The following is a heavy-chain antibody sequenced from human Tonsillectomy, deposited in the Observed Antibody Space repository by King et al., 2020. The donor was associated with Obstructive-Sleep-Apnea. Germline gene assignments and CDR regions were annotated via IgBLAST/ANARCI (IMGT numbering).Heavy chain of an antibody. J-gene: IGHJ4*02. CDR2: INPNSGGT. D-gene: IGHD5-12*01. Sequence: VQLVQSGAEVKKPGASVKVSCKASGYTFTGYYMHWVRQAPGQGLEWMGWINPNSGGTNYAQKFQGRVTITRDTSISTAYMELSRLRSDDTAVYYCARDLGIVATTYYFDYWGQGTLVTVSS. V-gene: IGHV1-2*02. CDR3: ARDLGIVATTYYFDY. CDR1: GYTFTGYY.